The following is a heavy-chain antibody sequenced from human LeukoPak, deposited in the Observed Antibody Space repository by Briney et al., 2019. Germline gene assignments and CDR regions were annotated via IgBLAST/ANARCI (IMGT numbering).Heavy chain of an antibody. CDR2: ISYDGSNK. Sequence: GGSLRLSCAASGFTFSSYAMHWVRQAPGKGLEWVAVISYDGSNKYYADSVKGRFTISRDNSKNTLYLQMNSLRAEDTAVYYCARDDSPYSSSWYLDYWGQGTLVTVSS. J-gene: IGHJ4*02. CDR1: GFTFSSYA. V-gene: IGHV3-30*01. CDR3: ARDDSPYSSSWYLDY. D-gene: IGHD6-13*01.